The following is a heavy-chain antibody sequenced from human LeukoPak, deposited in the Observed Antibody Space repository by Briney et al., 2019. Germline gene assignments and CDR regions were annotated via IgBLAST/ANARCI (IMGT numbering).Heavy chain of an antibody. Sequence: GASVKVSCKVSGYTLTELSMHWVGQAPGKGLEWMGGFDPEDGETIYAQKFQGRVTMTEDTSTDTAYMELGSLRSEDTAVYYCATHVVGVAEIDYWGQGTLVTVSS. CDR2: FDPEDGET. CDR3: ATHVVGVAEIDY. J-gene: IGHJ4*02. CDR1: GYTLTELS. V-gene: IGHV1-24*01. D-gene: IGHD3-3*01.